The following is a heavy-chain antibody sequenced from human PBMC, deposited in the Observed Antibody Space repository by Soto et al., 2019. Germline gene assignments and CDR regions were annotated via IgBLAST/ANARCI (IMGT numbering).Heavy chain of an antibody. CDR2: ISGSGGST. CDR3: AKGAREAAAVDDAFDI. V-gene: IGHV3-23*01. CDR1: GFPFSSYA. D-gene: IGHD6-13*01. J-gene: IGHJ3*02. Sequence: QLGGSLRLSCAASGFPFSSYAMSWVRQAPGKGLEWVSAISGSGGSTYYADSVKGRFTISRDNSKNTLYLQMNSLRAEDTAVYYCAKGAREAAAVDDAFDIWGQGTMVTVSS.